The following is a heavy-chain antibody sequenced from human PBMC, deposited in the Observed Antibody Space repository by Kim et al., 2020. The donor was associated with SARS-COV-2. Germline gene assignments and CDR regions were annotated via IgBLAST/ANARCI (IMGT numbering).Heavy chain of an antibody. CDR2: VYHTGSA. CDR3: ARGVRYFDY. V-gene: IGHV4-38-2*02. Sequence: SETLSLTCSVSGYSLSSDYYWGWIRQPPGTGLEWIGSVYHTGSAYYTPSLKSRVTFSVDTSKNQFSLRLTSVTAADTAAYYCARGVRYFDYWGQGILVAVSS. J-gene: IGHJ4*02. CDR1: GYSLSSDYY.